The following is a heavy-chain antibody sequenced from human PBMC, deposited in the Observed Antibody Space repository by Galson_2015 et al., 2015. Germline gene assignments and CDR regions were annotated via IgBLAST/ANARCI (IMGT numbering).Heavy chain of an antibody. D-gene: IGHD3-9*01. J-gene: IGHJ3*02. Sequence: SETLSLTCAVSGGSISSSNWWSWVRQPPGKGLEWIGYIYYSGSTNYNPSLESRVTISVDTSKNQFSLKLSSVTAADTAVYYCAKATLNYDILTGGVHDAFDIWGQGAMVTVSS. CDR1: GGSISSSNW. V-gene: IGHV4-4*02. CDR2: IYYSGST. CDR3: AKATLNYDILTGGVHDAFDI.